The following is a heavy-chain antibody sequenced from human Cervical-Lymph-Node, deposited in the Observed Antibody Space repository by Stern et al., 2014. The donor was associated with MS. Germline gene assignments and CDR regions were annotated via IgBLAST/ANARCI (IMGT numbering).Heavy chain of an antibody. V-gene: IGHV5-51*01. CDR3: ARQTTAWASDV. Sequence: VQLGQSGAELIRPGESLKISCKGSGYKFSIYWIAWVRQMPGKGLEWMGIIYTGDSETRYSTSFQGQVTMSADKSTSTAYLQWSSLNASDTAMYFCARQTTAWASDVWGQGTLVTVSS. CDR1: GYKFSIYW. J-gene: IGHJ4*02. D-gene: IGHD1-14*01. CDR2: IYTGDSET.